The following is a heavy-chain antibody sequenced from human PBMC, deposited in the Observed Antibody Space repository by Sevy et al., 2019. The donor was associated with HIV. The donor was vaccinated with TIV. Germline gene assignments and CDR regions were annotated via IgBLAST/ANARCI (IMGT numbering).Heavy chain of an antibody. D-gene: IGHD6-19*01. CDR2: INYSGYM. J-gene: IGHJ4*01. CDR3: AGPILTYNNGWSYYDY. CDR1: GASISSSGYY. V-gene: IGHV4-39*01. Sequence: SEALSLTCTVSGASISSSGYYWGWIRQPPGKGLEWIASINYSGYMFYNPSLKSRVTISADTSKNQFSLDLNSVTAADTAIYYCAGPILTYNNGWSYYDYWGHGTVVTVSS.